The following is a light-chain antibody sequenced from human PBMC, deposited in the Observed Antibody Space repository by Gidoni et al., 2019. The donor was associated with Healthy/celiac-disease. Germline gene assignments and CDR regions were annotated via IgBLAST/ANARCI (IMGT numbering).Light chain of an antibody. CDR1: ILRNYY. V-gene: IGLV3-19*01. Sequence: SSELTQGPAVSVALGQTVRIACQGDILRNYYASWYQQRPGQAPELVIYGKNNRPSGIPDRFSGSSSGNTASLTITGAQAEDEADYYCNSRDSSSNQVLFGGGTKLTVL. CDR2: GKN. J-gene: IGLJ2*01. CDR3: NSRDSSSNQVL.